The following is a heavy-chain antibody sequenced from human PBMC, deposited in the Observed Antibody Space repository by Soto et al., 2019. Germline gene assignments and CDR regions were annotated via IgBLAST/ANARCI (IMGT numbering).Heavy chain of an antibody. J-gene: IGHJ6*02. V-gene: IGHV1-3*01. CDR3: ARGHYYGSGTPDYYYYYGMGV. CDR2: INAGNGNT. D-gene: IGHD3-10*01. Sequence: ASVKVSCKASGYTFTSYAMHWVRQAPGQRLEWMGWINAGNGNTKYSQKFQGRVTITRDTSASTAYMELSSLRSEDTAVYYCARGHYYGSGTPDYYYYYGMGVWGQGTTVTVSS. CDR1: GYTFTSYA.